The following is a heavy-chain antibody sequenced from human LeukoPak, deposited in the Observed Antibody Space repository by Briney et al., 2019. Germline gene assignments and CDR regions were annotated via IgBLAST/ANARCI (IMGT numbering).Heavy chain of an antibody. CDR2: IYYSGRT. CDR3: ARGGGSYPNYDGFDI. D-gene: IGHD1-7*01. J-gene: IGHJ3*02. V-gene: IGHV4-59*01. CDR1: GGSISSYH. Sequence: PSGTLSLTCTVSGGSISSYHWSWIRQPPGKGLEWIGDIYYSGRTNYNPSLKGRVTISVDTSKNQFSLKLRSVTAADTAVHYCARGGGSYPNYDGFDIWGQGTMVTVFS.